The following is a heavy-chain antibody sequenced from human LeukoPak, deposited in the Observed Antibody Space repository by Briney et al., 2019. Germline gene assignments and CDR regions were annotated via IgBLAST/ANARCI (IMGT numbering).Heavy chain of an antibody. V-gene: IGHV5-51*01. CDR2: IYPGDSDT. CDR3: ARRYYDILTGYYEFDY. Sequence: GESLKISCKGSGYSFTSYWIGWVRQMPGKGLEWMGIIYPGDSDTRYSPSFQGQVTISADKSISTAYLQWSSLKASDTAMYYCARRYYDILTGYYEFDYWGQGTLVTVSS. CDR1: GYSFTSYW. D-gene: IGHD3-9*01. J-gene: IGHJ4*02.